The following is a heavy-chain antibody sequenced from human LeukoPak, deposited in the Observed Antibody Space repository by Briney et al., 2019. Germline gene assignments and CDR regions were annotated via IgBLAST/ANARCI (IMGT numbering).Heavy chain of an antibody. CDR1: GGSISSYY. D-gene: IGHD2-2*01. CDR2: IYYSGST. Sequence: SETLSLTCTVSGGSISSYYWSWIRQPPGKGLEWIGYIYYSGSTDYNPSLKSRVTISVDTSKNQFSLKLSSVTAADTAVYYCARGGCSSTSCYHFDYWGQGTLVTVSS. CDR3: ARGGCSSTSCYHFDY. J-gene: IGHJ4*02. V-gene: IGHV4-59*01.